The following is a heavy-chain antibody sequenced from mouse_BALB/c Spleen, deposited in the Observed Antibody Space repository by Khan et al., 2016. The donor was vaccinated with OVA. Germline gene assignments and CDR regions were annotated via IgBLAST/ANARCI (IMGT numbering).Heavy chain of an antibody. D-gene: IGHD1-1*01. CDR2: IDPGSGST. V-gene: IGHV1S41*01. CDR3: ARENYYGSSHYAMDY. Sequence: LVKPGASVNLSCKASGYTFTSYWINWIKQRPGQGLEWIGRIDPGSGSTYYNEMFKGKAAMTVDTSSSTAYIQLSSLSSGDSAVYFCARENYYGSSHYAMDYWGQGTSVTVSS. CDR1: GYTFTSYW. J-gene: IGHJ4*01.